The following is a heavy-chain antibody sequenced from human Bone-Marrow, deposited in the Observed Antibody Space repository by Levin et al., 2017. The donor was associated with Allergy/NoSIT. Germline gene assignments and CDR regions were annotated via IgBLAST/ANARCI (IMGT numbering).Heavy chain of an antibody. CDR1: GGSISGYH. Sequence: SCTVSGGSISGYHWSWLRQTAGKGLEWIGRLHASVSTKYNPSLKSRVTMSADTSKNQVSLKLTSVTAADTAVYYCAKRDGWYWDWFGPWGQGTPVTVSS. D-gene: IGHD2-15*01. V-gene: IGHV4-4*07. CDR3: AKRDGWYWDWFGP. J-gene: IGHJ5*02. CDR2: LHASVST.